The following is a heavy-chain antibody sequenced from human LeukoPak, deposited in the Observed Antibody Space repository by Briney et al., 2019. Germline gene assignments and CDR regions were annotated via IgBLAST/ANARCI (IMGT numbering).Heavy chain of an antibody. J-gene: IGHJ3*02. Sequence: ASVKVSCKASGYTFTGYYMHWVRQAPGQGLEWMGWINPNSGGTNYAQKFQGRVTMTRDTSISTAYMELSRLRSDDTAVYYCARYNKNSNAFDIWGQGTMVTVSS. CDR1: GYTFTGYY. CDR2: INPNSGGT. D-gene: IGHD2/OR15-2a*01. V-gene: IGHV1-2*02. CDR3: ARYNKNSNAFDI.